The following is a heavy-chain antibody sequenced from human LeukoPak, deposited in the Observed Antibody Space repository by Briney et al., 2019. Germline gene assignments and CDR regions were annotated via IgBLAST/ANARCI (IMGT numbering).Heavy chain of an antibody. V-gene: IGHV3-21*01. CDR2: ISSSSSYI. J-gene: IGHJ4*02. CDR3: AREGGDSYGPNPLDY. D-gene: IGHD5-18*01. Sequence: PGGSLRLSCAASGFTFSSDSMNWVRKAPGKGLEWVSSISSSSSYIYYADSVRGRFTISRDNAKNSLYLQMNSLRAEDTAVYYCAREGGDSYGPNPLDYWGQETLVTVSS. CDR1: GFTFSSDS.